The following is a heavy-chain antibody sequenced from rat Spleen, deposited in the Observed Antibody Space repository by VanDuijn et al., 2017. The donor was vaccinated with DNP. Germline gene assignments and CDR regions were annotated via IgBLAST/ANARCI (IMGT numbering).Heavy chain of an antibody. CDR3: ARSNPIYYYDATYAMDA. CDR1: GFTFSDYN. V-gene: IGHV5-22*01. D-gene: IGHD1-12*01. Sequence: EVQLVESGGGLVQPGRSLKLSCAASGFTFSDYNMAWVRQAPKKGLEWVAYISYDGGITSYGDSVKGRFTISRDNAKSTLYLQMNSLRSEDMATYYCARSNPIYYYDATYAMDAWGQGTSVTVSS. CDR2: ISYDGGIT. J-gene: IGHJ4*01.